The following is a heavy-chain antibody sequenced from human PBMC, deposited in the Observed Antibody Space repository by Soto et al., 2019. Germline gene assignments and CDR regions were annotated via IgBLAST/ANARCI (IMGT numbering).Heavy chain of an antibody. CDR2: ISYDGSNK. J-gene: IGHJ6*02. D-gene: IGHD2-2*01. Sequence: PGGSLKLSCAASGFTFSSYGMHWVRQAPGEGLEWVAVISYDGSNKYYADSVKGRFTISRDNSKNTLYLQMNSLRAEDTAVYYCAKDSLTPSLLNIVVVPAAIYYYGMDVWGQGTTVTVS. CDR1: GFTFSSYG. CDR3: AKDSLTPSLLNIVVVPAAIYYYGMDV. V-gene: IGHV3-30*18.